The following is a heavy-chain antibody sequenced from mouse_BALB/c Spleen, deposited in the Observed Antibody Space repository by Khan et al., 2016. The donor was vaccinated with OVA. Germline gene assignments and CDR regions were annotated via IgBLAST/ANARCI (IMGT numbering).Heavy chain of an antibody. CDR1: GYTFTSYW. J-gene: IGHJ3*01. V-gene: IGHV1-4*01. D-gene: IGHD2-4*01. CDR3: ARSPTMITQFSY. Sequence: QVQLQQSGAELATPGASVKMSCKASGYTFTSYWMHWVKQRPGQGLEWIGFINPTTGYPEYNQKFKDKATLTADKSSSTAYMQLSSLTSEDSAVYYCARSPTMITQFSYWGQGTLVTVSA. CDR2: INPTTGYP.